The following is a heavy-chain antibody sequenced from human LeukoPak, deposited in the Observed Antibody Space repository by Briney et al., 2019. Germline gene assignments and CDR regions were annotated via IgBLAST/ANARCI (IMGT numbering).Heavy chain of an antibody. CDR1: GFTFSSYW. J-gene: IGHJ4*02. V-gene: IGHV3-74*01. D-gene: IGHD5-18*01. CDR3: ARESDTVMVSGTYFDY. CDR2: VNGDGSIT. Sequence: GGSLRLSCAASGFTFSSYWMHWVRQAPGKGLVWVSRVNGDGSITSYADSVKGRFTISRDNAKNTLYLQMNSLRAEDTAVYYCARESDTVMVSGTYFDYWGQGTLVTVSS.